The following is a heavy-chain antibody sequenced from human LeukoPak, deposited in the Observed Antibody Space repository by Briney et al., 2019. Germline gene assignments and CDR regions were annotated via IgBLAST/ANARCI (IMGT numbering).Heavy chain of an antibody. D-gene: IGHD6-19*01. V-gene: IGHV3-53*01. J-gene: IGHJ4*02. CDR1: GFTVSSNY. Sequence: GGSLRLSCAASGFTVSSNYMNWVRQAPGKGLEWVSVIYSGGSTYYADSVKGRFTISRDNSKNTLYLQMNTLRAEDTAVYYCARRYSSGWWIDYWGQGTLVTVSS. CDR3: ARRYSSGWWIDY. CDR2: IYSGGST.